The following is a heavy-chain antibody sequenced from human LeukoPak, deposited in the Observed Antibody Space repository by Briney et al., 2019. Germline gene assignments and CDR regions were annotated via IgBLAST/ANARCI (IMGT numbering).Heavy chain of an antibody. CDR2: INPNSGGT. J-gene: IGHJ4*02. V-gene: IGHV1-2*02. CDR1: GYTFTGYY. Sequence: GASVKVSCKASGYTFTGYYMHWVRQAPGQGLEWMGWINPNSGGTKTAQKFQDRVTMTRETSLSTVYMQLSRLRSDDAAVYYCARGWSYYYDSNGYLDYWGQGALVTVSS. CDR3: ARGWSYYYDSNGYLDY. D-gene: IGHD3-22*01.